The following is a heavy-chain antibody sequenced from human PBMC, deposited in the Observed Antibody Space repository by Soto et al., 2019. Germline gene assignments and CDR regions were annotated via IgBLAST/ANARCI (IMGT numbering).Heavy chain of an antibody. J-gene: IGHJ4*02. D-gene: IGHD2-15*01. CDR3: AGESGGYCSGGSCCPGHFDY. CDR1: GFTFSSYG. CDR2: ISYDGSNK. V-gene: IGHV3-30*03. Sequence: QVQLVESGGGVVQPGRSLRLSCAASGFTFSSYGMHWVRQAPGKGLEWVAVISYDGSNKYYADSVKGRFTISRDNSKNALYLHMECLRAEDTAVYYCAGESGGYCSGGSCCPGHFDYWGQGTLVTVSS.